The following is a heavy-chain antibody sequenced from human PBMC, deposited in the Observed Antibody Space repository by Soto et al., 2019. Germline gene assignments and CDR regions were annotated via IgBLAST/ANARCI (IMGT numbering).Heavy chain of an antibody. Sequence: QVQLVESGGGVVQPGRSLRLSCAASGFTFSSYAMHWVRQAPGMGLEWVAVISYDGSNKYYADSVKGRFTISRDNSKNTLYLQMNSLRAEDTAVYYCARVADYGDYVGAEYFQHWGQGTLVTVSS. CDR3: ARVADYGDYVGAEYFQH. CDR1: GFTFSSYA. V-gene: IGHV3-30-3*01. CDR2: ISYDGSNK. D-gene: IGHD4-17*01. J-gene: IGHJ1*01.